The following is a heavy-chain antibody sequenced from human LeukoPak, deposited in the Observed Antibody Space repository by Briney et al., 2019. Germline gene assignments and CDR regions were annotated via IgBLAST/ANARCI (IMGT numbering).Heavy chain of an antibody. J-gene: IGHJ5*02. V-gene: IGHV4-61*02. CDR3: ARHLTYDSRVYYFRWFDP. D-gene: IGHD3-22*01. CDR2: IYTSGST. CDR1: GGSISSGTYF. Sequence: SQTLSLTCTVSGGSISSGTYFWTWIRQPAGKGLEWIGRIYTSGSTNYNPSLKSRVTISVDTSKNQFSLKLSSVTAADTAVYYCARHLTYDSRVYYFRWFDPWGQGTLVTVSS.